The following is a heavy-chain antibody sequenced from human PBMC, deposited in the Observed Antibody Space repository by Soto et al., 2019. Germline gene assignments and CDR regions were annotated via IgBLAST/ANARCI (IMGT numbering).Heavy chain of an antibody. CDR2: ISGSTGSYI. D-gene: IGHD6-19*01. J-gene: IGHJ5*01. Sequence: SLRLSCAASGFTFSSYTMHWVRQAPGKGLEWVSSISGSTGSYIYDADSVKGRFTISRDNAKNSLYLQMNSLRAEDTAVYYCAKDATSSGWQLLFDSWGQGTLVTVSS. CDR3: AKDATSSGWQLLFDS. CDR1: GFTFSSYT. V-gene: IGHV3-21*01.